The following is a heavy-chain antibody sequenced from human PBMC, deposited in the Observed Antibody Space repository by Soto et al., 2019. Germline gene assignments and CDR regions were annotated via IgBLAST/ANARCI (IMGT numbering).Heavy chain of an antibody. J-gene: IGHJ6*02. Sequence: PERSVRVYCVAPGFSFNNFDMHWVRQAPGKGLEWVSGIPWNSGTLDYADSVRGRFSISRDNAKNSLYLQMNSLRVEDTALYYCARHRGYHYYGMDVWPQVSTVTVSS. CDR2: IPWNSGTL. CDR3: ARHRGYHYYGMDV. CDR1: GFSFNNFD. V-gene: IGHV3-9*01.